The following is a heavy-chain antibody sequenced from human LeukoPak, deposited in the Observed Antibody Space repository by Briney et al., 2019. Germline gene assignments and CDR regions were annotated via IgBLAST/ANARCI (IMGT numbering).Heavy chain of an antibody. J-gene: IGHJ5*02. Sequence: SGPTLVNPTQTLTLTCTFSGFSLSTSGVGVGWIRQPPGKALEWLALIYWDDDKRYSPSLKSRLTITKDTSKSQVVLTMTNMDPVDTATYYCAHIPLGWLRNNWFDPWGQGTLVTVSS. CDR2: IYWDDDK. V-gene: IGHV2-5*02. CDR3: AHIPLGWLRNNWFDP. D-gene: IGHD3-9*01. CDR1: GFSLSTSGVG.